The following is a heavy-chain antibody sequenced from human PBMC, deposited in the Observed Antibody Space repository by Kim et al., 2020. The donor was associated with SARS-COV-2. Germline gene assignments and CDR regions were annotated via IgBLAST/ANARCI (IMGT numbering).Heavy chain of an antibody. J-gene: IGHJ4*02. D-gene: IGHD3-9*01. Sequence: GGSLRLSCAASGFTFSSYAMHWVRQAPGKGLEWVAVISYDGSNKYYADSVKGRFTISRDNSKNTLYLQMNSLRAEDTAVYYCARGSKLRYFDWLRSAYFDYWGQGTLVTVSS. CDR2: ISYDGSNK. CDR1: GFTFSSYA. V-gene: IGHV3-30-3*01. CDR3: ARGSKLRYFDWLRSAYFDY.